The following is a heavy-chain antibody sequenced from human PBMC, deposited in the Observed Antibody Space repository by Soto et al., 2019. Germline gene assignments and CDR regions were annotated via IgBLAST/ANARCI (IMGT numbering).Heavy chain of an antibody. Sequence: VQLVESGGGVVQPGRSLRLSCAASGFTFSDYAMHWVRQAPGEGLEWVAVVSHDGRNTHYADSVKGRFTISRVRSKHTASLEMTSLRAEDTAVYYCAKGGRQWLVTSDFNYWGQGALVTVSS. CDR3: AKGGRQWLVTSDFNY. D-gene: IGHD6-19*01. CDR2: VSHDGRNT. J-gene: IGHJ4*02. V-gene: IGHV3-30*18. CDR1: GFTFSDYA.